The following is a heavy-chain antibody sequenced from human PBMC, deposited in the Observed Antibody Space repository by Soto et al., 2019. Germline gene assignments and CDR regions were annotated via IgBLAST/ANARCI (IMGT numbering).Heavy chain of an antibody. CDR2: INSNGRNK. J-gene: IGHJ4*01. CDR3: VRASEPHPYGSGSQPLY. V-gene: IGHV3-64D*06. D-gene: IGHD3-10*01. Sequence: GGSLRLSCSASGFTFSNAAMHWVRQTPGRGLEYLAFINSNGRNKFYGDSVKGRFTVSRDNAQNTLYLQMSSLTVDDTARYFCVRASEPHPYGSGSQPLYWCPGTQVTVSS. CDR1: GFTFSNAA.